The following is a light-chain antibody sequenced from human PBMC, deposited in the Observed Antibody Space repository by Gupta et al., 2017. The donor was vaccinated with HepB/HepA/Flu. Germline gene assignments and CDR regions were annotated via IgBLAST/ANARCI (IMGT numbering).Light chain of an antibody. Sequence: SSELTQDPAVPVALGQTVRITCQGDSLRSYYASWYQQKPGQAPVLVIYGKNNRPSGIPDRFSGSSSGNTASLTITGALAEDEADYYCNSRDSSGNHVVFGGGTKLTVL. CDR2: GKN. J-gene: IGLJ2*01. CDR1: SLRSYY. V-gene: IGLV3-19*01. CDR3: NSRDSSGNHVV.